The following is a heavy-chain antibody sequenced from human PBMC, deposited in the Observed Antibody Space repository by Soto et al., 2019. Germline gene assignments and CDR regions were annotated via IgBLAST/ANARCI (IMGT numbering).Heavy chain of an antibody. Sequence: PGESLKISCAASGFTFTGYPMRWVRHAPGKGQEWVSAITGSGGRTYYADSVKGRFTISRDNSKNTLYLQMDNLRAEDTALYYCAKDQWFGENSYYYFDYWGQGALVTVSS. CDR1: GFTFTGYP. D-gene: IGHD3-10*01. CDR2: ITGSGGRT. J-gene: IGHJ4*02. CDR3: AKDQWFGENSYYYFDY. V-gene: IGHV3-23*01.